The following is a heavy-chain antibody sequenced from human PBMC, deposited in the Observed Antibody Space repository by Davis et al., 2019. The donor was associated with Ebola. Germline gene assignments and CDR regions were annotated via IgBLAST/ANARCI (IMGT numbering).Heavy chain of an antibody. V-gene: IGHV3-23*01. Sequence: GESLKISCAASGFTFSSYAMSWVRQAPGKGLEWVSAISGSGGSTYYADSVKGRFTISRDNSKNTLYLQMNSLRAEDTAVYYCANRLEYYDILTGYDYWGQGTLVTVSS. CDR2: ISGSGGST. CDR1: GFTFSSYA. D-gene: IGHD3-9*01. CDR3: ANRLEYYDILTGYDY. J-gene: IGHJ4*02.